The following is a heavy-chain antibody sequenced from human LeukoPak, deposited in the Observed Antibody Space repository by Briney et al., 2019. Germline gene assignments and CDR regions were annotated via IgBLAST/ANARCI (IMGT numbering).Heavy chain of an antibody. D-gene: IGHD3-10*01. V-gene: IGHV1-69*13. CDR3: VRGAGEYYFDY. Sequence: GASVKVSCKASGGTFSSYAISWVRQAPGQGLEWMGGIIPIFGTANYAQKFQGRVTITADESTSTAYMELSSLRSEDTAVYYCVRGAGEYYFDYWGQGTLVTVSS. J-gene: IGHJ4*02. CDR1: GGTFSSYA. CDR2: IIPIFGTA.